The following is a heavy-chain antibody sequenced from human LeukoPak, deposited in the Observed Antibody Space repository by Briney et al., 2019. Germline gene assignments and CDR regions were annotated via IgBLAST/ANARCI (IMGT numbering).Heavy chain of an antibody. CDR1: GGSISSYY. CDR2: IYYSGST. V-gene: IGHV4-39*07. Sequence: SETLSLTCTVSGGSISSYYWGWIRQPPGKGLEWIGNIYYSGSTFYNPSLKSRVTISVDTSKNQFSLKLSSVTAADTAVYYCARTANYYYNYMDVWGKGTTATVSS. J-gene: IGHJ6*03. CDR3: ARTANYYYNYMDV.